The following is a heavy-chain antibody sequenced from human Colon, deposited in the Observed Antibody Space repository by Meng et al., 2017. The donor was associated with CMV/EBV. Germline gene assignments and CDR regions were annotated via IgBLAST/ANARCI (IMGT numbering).Heavy chain of an antibody. D-gene: IGHD2-15*01. J-gene: IGHJ6*02. CDR2: ISGSGGST. CDR1: GFTFSSYA. Sequence: GESLKISCAASGFTFSSYAMSWVRQAPGKGLEWVSAISGSGGSTYYADSVKGRFTISRDNSKNTLYLQMNSLRAEDTAVYYCARESKSGFLLASSDGMDVWGQGTTVTVSS. V-gene: IGHV3-23*01. CDR3: ARESKSGFLLASSDGMDV.